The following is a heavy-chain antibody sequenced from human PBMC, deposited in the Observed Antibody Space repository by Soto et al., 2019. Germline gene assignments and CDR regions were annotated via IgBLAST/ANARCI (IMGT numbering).Heavy chain of an antibody. CDR2: INPNSGGT. CDR1: GYTFTGYY. CDR3: ARDAAFGNYAYNWFDP. J-gene: IGHJ5*02. Sequence: ASVKVSCKASGYTFTGYYMHWVRQAPGQGLEWMGWINPNSGGTNYAQKFQGRVTMSMDTSTSTVYMELSSLRSDDTAMYYCARDAAFGNYAYNWFDPWGQGTLVTVSS. D-gene: IGHD4-4*01. V-gene: IGHV1-2*02.